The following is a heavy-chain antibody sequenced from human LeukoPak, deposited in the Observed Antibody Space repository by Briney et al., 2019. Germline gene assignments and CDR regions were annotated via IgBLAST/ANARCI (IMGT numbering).Heavy chain of an antibody. CDR2: IIPIFGTA. V-gene: IGHV1-69*05. J-gene: IGHJ6*03. CDR3: ARDKGPKAIRSGYYYMDV. Sequence: GSSVKVSCKASGGTFSSYAISWVRQAPGQGLEWMGGIIPIFGTANYAQKFQGRVTITTDESTSTAYMELSSLRSEDTAVYYCARDKGPKAIRSGYYYMDVWGKGTTVTVSS. CDR1: GGTFSSYA. D-gene: IGHD6-25*01.